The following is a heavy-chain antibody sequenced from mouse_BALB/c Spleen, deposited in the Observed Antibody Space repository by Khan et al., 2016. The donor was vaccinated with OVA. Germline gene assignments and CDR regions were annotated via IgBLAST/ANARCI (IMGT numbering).Heavy chain of an antibody. CDR1: GYNFTSYW. Sequence: VQLQQPGAELVKPGTSVKLSCKASGYNFTSYWINWVKLRPGQGLEWVGHIYPGSGSTYYNEKFMSKATLTVDTSSSTAYMQLSSLASEDSALYYCARRDYYGSSVAYWGQGTLITVSA. CDR3: ARRDYYGSSVAY. J-gene: IGHJ3*01. D-gene: IGHD1-1*01. V-gene: IGHV1-55*01. CDR2: IYPGSGST.